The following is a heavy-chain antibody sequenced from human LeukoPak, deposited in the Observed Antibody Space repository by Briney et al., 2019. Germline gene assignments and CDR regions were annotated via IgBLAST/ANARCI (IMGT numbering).Heavy chain of an antibody. CDR1: GFTVRSNY. CDR2: IYSGGST. J-gene: IGHJ4*02. V-gene: IGHV3-66*01. Sequence: GGSLRLSCAASGFTVRSNYMSWVRQAPGKGLEWVSVIYSGGSTYYANSVKGRFTISRDNSKNTLYLQMNSLRAEDTAVYYCAESIAANGTVYWGQGTQVTVSS. CDR3: AESIAANGTVY. D-gene: IGHD6-13*01.